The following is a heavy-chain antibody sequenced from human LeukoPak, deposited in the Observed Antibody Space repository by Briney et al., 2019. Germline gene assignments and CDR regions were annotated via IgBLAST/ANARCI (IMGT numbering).Heavy chain of an antibody. Sequence: ASVKVSCKASGYTFTGYYMHWVRQAPGQGLEWMGWINPNSGSTNYAQKFQGRVTMTRDTSISTAYMELSRLRSDDTAVYYCAREGYEFLEWLLGYWGQGTLVTVSS. V-gene: IGHV1-2*02. J-gene: IGHJ4*02. CDR3: AREGYEFLEWLLGY. D-gene: IGHD3-3*01. CDR2: INPNSGST. CDR1: GYTFTGYY.